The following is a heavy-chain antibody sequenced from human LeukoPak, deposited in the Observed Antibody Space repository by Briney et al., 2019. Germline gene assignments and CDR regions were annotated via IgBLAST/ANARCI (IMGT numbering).Heavy chain of an antibody. J-gene: IGHJ6*02. V-gene: IGHV1-2*02. CDR2: INPNSGGT. CDR3: ARDSYESYYYYGMDV. Sequence: ASVKVSCKASGYTFTGYYMHWVRQAPGQGLEWMGWINPNSGGTNYAQKIQGRVTMTRDTSISTAYMELSRLRSDDTAVYYCARDSYESYYYYGMDVWGQGTTVTVSS. D-gene: IGHD5-18*01. CDR1: GYTFTGYY.